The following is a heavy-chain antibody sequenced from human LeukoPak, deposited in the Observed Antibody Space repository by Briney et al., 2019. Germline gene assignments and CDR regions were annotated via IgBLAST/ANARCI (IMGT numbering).Heavy chain of an antibody. Sequence: SETLSLTCTVSGGSISSDYWSWIRQPPGKGLEWIGYFYYSGSTNYNPSLKSRVTISVDTSRNQFFLRLSSVTAADTAVYYCANSRGYSGYGNSDFWGQGTLVTVSS. CDR2: FYYSGST. J-gene: IGHJ4*02. V-gene: IGHV4-59*01. CDR3: ANSRGYSGYGNSDF. CDR1: GGSISSDY. D-gene: IGHD5-12*01.